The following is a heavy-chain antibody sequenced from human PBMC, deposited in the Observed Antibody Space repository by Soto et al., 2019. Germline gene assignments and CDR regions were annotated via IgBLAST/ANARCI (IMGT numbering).Heavy chain of an antibody. CDR2: IKQDGTER. Sequence: PGGSLRLSCVASGFTFTTHWMTWVRHTPGKGLEWVANIKQDGTERYHVDSVRGRFTISRDNAKNSLYLQMNSLRADDTAVYYCARDSGLNYYYSGRYYYVRYFDYWGQGTLVTGSS. D-gene: IGHD3-10*01. CDR3: ARDSGLNYYYSGRYYYVRYFDY. CDR1: GFTFTTHW. J-gene: IGHJ4*02. V-gene: IGHV3-7*03.